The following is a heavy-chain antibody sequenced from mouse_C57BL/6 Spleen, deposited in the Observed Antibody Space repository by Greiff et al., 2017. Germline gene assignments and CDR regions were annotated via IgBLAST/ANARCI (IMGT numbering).Heavy chain of an antibody. J-gene: IGHJ4*01. CDR2: INPSNGGT. V-gene: IGHV1-53*01. Sequence: QVQLQQPGTELVKPGASVKLSCKASGYTFTSYWMHWVKQRPGQGLEWIGNINPSNGGTNYNEKFKSKATLTVAKSSSTAYMQLSSLTSEDSAVYYCARSHCITTVVAPMDYWGQGTSLTVSS. CDR1: GYTFTSYW. CDR3: ARSHCITTVVAPMDY. D-gene: IGHD1-1*01.